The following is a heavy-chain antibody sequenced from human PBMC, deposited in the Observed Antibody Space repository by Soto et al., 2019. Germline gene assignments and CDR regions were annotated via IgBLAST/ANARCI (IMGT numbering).Heavy chain of an antibody. CDR3: ARGKRYCSSTSCSQNWFDP. V-gene: IGHV1-2*02. CDR1: GYTFTGYY. J-gene: IGHJ5*02. D-gene: IGHD2-2*01. CDR2: INPNSGGT. Sequence: QVQLVQSGAEVKKPGASVKVSCKASGYTFTGYYMHWVRQAPGQGLEWMGWINPNSGGTNYAQKFQGRVTMTRDTSISTAYMELSRLRSDDTAVYYCARGKRYCSSTSCSQNWFDPWGQGTLVTVSS.